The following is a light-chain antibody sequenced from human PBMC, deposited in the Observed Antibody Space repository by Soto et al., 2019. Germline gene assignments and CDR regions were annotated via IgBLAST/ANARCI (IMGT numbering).Light chain of an antibody. V-gene: IGKV1-12*01. CDR1: QDISSG. CDR3: QQRYSTPHT. CDR2: AAS. J-gene: IGKJ5*01. Sequence: IQMTQSPSSVFASVGDSVTITCRASQDISSGLAWXQQKPGKAPKLLIYAASSLQSGVPSRFIGRGSGADCTLTISSLQPEDFATYYCQQRYSTPHTFGQGTRLEIK.